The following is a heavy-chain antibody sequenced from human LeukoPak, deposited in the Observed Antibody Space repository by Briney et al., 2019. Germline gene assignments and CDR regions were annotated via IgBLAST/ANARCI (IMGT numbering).Heavy chain of an antibody. V-gene: IGHV1-18*01. J-gene: IGHJ4*02. CDR2: ISAYNGNT. CDR1: GYTFSSHG. Sequence: GASVKDSCKASGYTFSSHGYTWVRQAPGQGLEWMGWISAYNGNTDYAQKFQGRVTMTTDTSTSTAYMELRSLRSDDTAVYFCARAYYHDTSSYQGFDFWGQGTLVTVSS. CDR3: ARAYYHDTSSYQGFDF. D-gene: IGHD3-22*01.